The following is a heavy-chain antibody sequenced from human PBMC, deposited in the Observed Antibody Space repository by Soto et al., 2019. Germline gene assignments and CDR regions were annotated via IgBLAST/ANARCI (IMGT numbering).Heavy chain of an antibody. CDR1: GFTFSSYA. J-gene: IGHJ6*02. CDR3: ARPEYSSSSYGMDV. D-gene: IGHD6-6*01. CDR2: ISGSGGST. V-gene: IGHV3-23*01. Sequence: GGSLRLSCAASGFTFSSYAMSWVRQAPGKGLEWVSAISGSGGSTYYADSVKGRFTISRDNSKNTLYLQMNSLRDEDTAVYYCARPEYSSSSYGMDVWGQGTTVTVSS.